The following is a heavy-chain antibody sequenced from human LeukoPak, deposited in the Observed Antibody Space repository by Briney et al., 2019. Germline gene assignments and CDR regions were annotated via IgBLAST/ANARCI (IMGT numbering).Heavy chain of an antibody. J-gene: IGHJ1*01. D-gene: IGHD3-16*01. CDR2: IYYSGST. V-gene: IGHV4-59*06. CDR3: ARSVRRMMSLQH. Sequence: PSETLSLTCAVYGGSFSSYYWSWIRQPPGKGLEWIGYIYYSGSTYYNPSLKSRVTISVDTSKNQFSLKLSSVTAADTAVYYCARSVRRMMSLQHWGQGTLVTVSS. CDR1: GGSFSSYY.